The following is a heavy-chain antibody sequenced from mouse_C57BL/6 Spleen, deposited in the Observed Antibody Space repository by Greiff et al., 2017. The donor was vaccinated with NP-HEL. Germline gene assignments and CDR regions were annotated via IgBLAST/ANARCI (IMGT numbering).Heavy chain of an antibody. CDR3: ARAGSSSHYYAMDY. CDR1: GYAFSSYW. CDR2: IYPGDGDT. V-gene: IGHV1-80*01. J-gene: IGHJ4*01. Sequence: VQLQQSGAELVKPGASVKISCKASGYAFSSYWMNWVKQRPGKGLEWIGQIYPGDGDTNYNGKLKGKATLTADKSSSTAHMQRSSLTSEDSAVYFCARAGSSSHYYAMDYWGQGTSVTVSS. D-gene: IGHD1-1*01.